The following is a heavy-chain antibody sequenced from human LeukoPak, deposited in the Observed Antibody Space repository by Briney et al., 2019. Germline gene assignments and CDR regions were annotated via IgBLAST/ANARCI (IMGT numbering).Heavy chain of an antibody. D-gene: IGHD1-7*01. CDR1: GFTFSTFP. CDR2: VSQDGAHT. CDR3: ARGAGTTVYYIDV. J-gene: IGHJ6*03. V-gene: IGHV3-30*01. Sequence: GRSLRLSCAASGFTFSTFPMRWVRQASGKGLQWLAVVSQDGAHTYSADSVKGRFTISRDNSKNTLFLQMNRLTTEDTAVYYCARGAGTTVYYIDVWGNGTTVTVSS.